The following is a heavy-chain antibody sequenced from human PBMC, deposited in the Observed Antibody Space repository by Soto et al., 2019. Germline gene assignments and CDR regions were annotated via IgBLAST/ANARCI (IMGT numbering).Heavy chain of an antibody. V-gene: IGHV4-59*01. J-gene: IGHJ5*02. CDR2: IYYSGST. CDR1: GGSISSYY. Sequence: SETLSLTCTVSGGSISSYYWSWIRQPPGKGLEWIGYIYYSGSTNYNPSLKSRVTISVDTSKNQFSLKLSSVTAADTAVYYCARVRYDFWSGDTNWFDPWGQGTLITVSS. D-gene: IGHD3-3*01. CDR3: ARVRYDFWSGDTNWFDP.